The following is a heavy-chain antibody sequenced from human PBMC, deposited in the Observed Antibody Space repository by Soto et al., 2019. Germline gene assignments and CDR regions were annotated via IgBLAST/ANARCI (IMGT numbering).Heavy chain of an antibody. CDR3: AATPRHLVVVPAARDKTINYSLDV. CDR1: GTSISSSHW. CDR2: IYHSGGT. V-gene: IGHV4-4*02. Sequence: QVQLQESGPGLVKPSGTLSLTCAVSGTSISSSHWWTWVRQPPGKGLEWIGAIYHSGGTKYNPSLESRVTILVDKSRNKFSLKLTSVTAADTAVYYCAATPRHLVVVPAARDKTINYSLDVWGQGTTVTISS. D-gene: IGHD2-2*01. J-gene: IGHJ6*02.